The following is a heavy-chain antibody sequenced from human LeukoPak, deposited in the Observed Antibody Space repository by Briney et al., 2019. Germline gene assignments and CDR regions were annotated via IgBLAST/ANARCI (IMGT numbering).Heavy chain of an antibody. CDR2: IYYSGST. Sequence: PSETLSLTCTVSGGSISSGDYYWSWIRQPPGKGLEWIGYIYYSGSTYYNPSLKSRVTISVDTSKNQFSLKLSSVTAADTAVYYCARSPFMRHFDYWGQGTLVTVSS. CDR3: ARSPFMRHFDY. CDR1: GGSISSGDYY. D-gene: IGHD3-16*01. J-gene: IGHJ4*02. V-gene: IGHV4-30-4*01.